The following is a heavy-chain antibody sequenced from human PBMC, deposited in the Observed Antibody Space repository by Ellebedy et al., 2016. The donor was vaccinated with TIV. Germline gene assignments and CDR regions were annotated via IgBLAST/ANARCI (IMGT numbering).Heavy chain of an antibody. CDR3: ARGYSDGDSYSRTARYKLLEP. V-gene: IGHV1-18*04. D-gene: IGHD2-21*02. CDR2: ISGYNVNT. J-gene: IGHJ5*02. CDR1: GYQFMTHG. Sequence: ASVKVSCKASGYQFMTHGINWVRQAPGQGPEWMGWISGYNVNTRYAQKFSDRVTMSTDTTASTAYMELRHLTSDDTAVYYCARGYSDGDSYSRTARYKLLEPWGQGTLVTVSS.